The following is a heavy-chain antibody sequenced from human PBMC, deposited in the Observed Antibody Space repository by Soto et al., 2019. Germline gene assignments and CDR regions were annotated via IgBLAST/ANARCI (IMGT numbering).Heavy chain of an antibody. Sequence: QVQLQQWGAGLLKPSETLSLTCAVYGGFVSSGSYYWSWIRQPPGKGLEWIGEMSHSGGTHFNPSLKSRVTISVDTSKNQFSLKMRSVTAADTALYYCARVERGTATTGVDAFDIWGPGTMVTVSS. CDR3: ARVERGTATTGVDAFDI. CDR2: MSHSGGT. J-gene: IGHJ3*02. V-gene: IGHV4-34*01. CDR1: GGFVSSGSYY. D-gene: IGHD1-1*01.